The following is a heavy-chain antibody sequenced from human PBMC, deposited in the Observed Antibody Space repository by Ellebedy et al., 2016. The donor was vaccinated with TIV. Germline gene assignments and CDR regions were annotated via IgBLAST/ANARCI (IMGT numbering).Heavy chain of an antibody. CDR3: ARVKGEYSGYDTGYYYGMDV. Sequence: ASVKVSXXASGYTFTSYAMHWVRQAPGQGLEWMGWISAYNGNTNYAQKLQGRVTMTTDTSTSTAYMELSSLRSEDTAVYYCARVKGEYSGYDTGYYYGMDVWGQGTTVTVSS. V-gene: IGHV1-18*01. CDR2: ISAYNGNT. CDR1: GYTFTSYA. J-gene: IGHJ6*02. D-gene: IGHD5-12*01.